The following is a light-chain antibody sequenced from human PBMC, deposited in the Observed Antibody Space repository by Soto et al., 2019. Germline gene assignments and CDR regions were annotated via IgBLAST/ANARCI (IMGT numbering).Light chain of an antibody. J-gene: IGLJ3*02. CDR3: QSYDSSLSAL. V-gene: IGLV1-40*01. CDR1: SSHIGAGYD. CDR2: DNS. Sequence: QSVLTQPPSVSGAPGQRVTISCTGSSSHIGAGYDVHWYQQHPGTAPKLLIYDNSNRPSGVPDRFSGSKSGTSASLTITGLQAEEEADYYCQSYDSSLSALFGGGTKLTVL.